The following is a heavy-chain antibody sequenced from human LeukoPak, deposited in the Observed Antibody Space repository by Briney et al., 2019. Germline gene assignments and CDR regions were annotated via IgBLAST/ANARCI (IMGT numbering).Heavy chain of an antibody. CDR1: GFTFSDYE. V-gene: IGHV3-48*03. J-gene: IGHJ4*02. Sequence: GGSLRLSCAASGFTFSDYEMNWVRQAPGKGLEWISYISSSDGTTYYADSVKGRFTISRDNARNSLYLQMNGLRADDTAVYYGARNGNLAPEFPFNFGGQETWSPSPQ. CDR2: ISSSDGTT. D-gene: IGHD1-1*01. CDR3: ARNGNLAPEFPFNF.